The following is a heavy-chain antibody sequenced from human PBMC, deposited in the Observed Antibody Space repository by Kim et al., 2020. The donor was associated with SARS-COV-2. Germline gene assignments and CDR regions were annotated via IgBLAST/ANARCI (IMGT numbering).Heavy chain of an antibody. CDR2: IRYDGDKT. V-gene: IGHV3-23*01. J-gene: IGHJ5*01. CDR3: SRAGVVVPPSNGSFYN. Sequence: GGSLRLSCTASGFTFGSYAMSWIRQAPGKGLEWVAAIRYDGDKTFYADSVKGRFSLSRDNAKNTLFLQLNSLRVEDTAVYFCSRAGVVVPPSNGSFYN. D-gene: IGHD2-2*01. CDR1: GFTFGSYA.